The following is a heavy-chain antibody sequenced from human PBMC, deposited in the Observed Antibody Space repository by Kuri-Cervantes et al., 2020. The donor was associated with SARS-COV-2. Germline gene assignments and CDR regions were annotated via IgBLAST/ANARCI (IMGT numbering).Heavy chain of an antibody. CDR2: SSTSSGYT. V-gene: IGHV3-11*06. J-gene: IGHJ4*02. CDR3: ARDLSAGMASGRGYR. Sequence: GGSLRLSCAASGFTFSDYYMSWIRQAPGKGLEWLSYSSTSSGYTNYADSVKGRFTISRDNAKKSIYLQMNSLRAEDTAVYYCARDLSAGMASGRGYRWGQGTLVTVSS. CDR1: GFTFSDYY. D-gene: IGHD3-22*01.